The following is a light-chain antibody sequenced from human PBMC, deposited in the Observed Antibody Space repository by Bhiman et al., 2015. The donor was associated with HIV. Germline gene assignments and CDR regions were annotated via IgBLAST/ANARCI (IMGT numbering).Light chain of an antibody. Sequence: QSALTQPASVSASPGQSITISCTGTSSDIGTYDLVSWYQQYPGKAPKLMIYGVNKRPSGVSSRFSGSKSGNTASLAISGLQTEDEADYYCSSYTSSNTYVFGTGTKVTVL. CDR1: SSDIGTYDL. CDR2: GVN. V-gene: IGLV2-14*02. J-gene: IGLJ1*01. CDR3: SSYTSSNTYV.